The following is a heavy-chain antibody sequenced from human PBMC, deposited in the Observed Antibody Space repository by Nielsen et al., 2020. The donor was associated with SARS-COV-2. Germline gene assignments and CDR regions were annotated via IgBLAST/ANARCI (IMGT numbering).Heavy chain of an antibody. D-gene: IGHD2-21*02. V-gene: IGHV1-69*02. CDR3: ATSVVVTAHDAFDI. J-gene: IGHJ3*02. Sequence: ASVKVSCKASGGTFSSYTINWVRQAPGQGLEWMGRIIPILGLANYAHKFQGSVTITADKSTTTAYMELSSLRSEDTALYYCATSVVVTAHDAFDIWGQGTMVTVSS. CDR2: IIPILGLA. CDR1: GGTFSSYT.